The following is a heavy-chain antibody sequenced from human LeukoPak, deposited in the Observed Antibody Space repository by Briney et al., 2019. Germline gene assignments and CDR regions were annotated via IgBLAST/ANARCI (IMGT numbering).Heavy chain of an antibody. CDR2: ISAYNGNT. CDR1: GYSFTSYG. J-gene: IGHJ6*03. Sequence: ASVKVSCKASGYSFTSYGISWVRQAPGQGLEWMGWISAYNGNTNYAQKLQGRVTMTTDTSTSTAYMELRSPRSDDTAVYYCARSLGDDFWSGYYDYYMDVWGKGTTVTVSS. CDR3: ARSLGDDFWSGYYDYYMDV. D-gene: IGHD3-3*01. V-gene: IGHV1-18*01.